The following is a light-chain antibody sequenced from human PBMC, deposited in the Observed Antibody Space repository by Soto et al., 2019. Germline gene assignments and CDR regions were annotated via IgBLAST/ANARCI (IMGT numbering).Light chain of an antibody. CDR2: GAS. Sequence: LVLTQSPGTLSLSPGERVTLSCRASQSVSSSYLAWYQQRPGQAPRLLIYGASNRATGIPARFSGSGSGTDFTLTISSLEPEDFAVYYCQQRSNWPSWTFGQGTKVDIK. J-gene: IGKJ1*01. V-gene: IGKV3D-20*02. CDR3: QQRSNWPSWT. CDR1: QSVSSSY.